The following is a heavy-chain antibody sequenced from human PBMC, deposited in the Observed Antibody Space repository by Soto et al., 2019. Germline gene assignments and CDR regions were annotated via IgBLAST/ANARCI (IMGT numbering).Heavy chain of an antibody. J-gene: IGHJ4*02. CDR3: ARDWSEIFACSGGSCYIDY. D-gene: IGHD2-15*01. CDR2: ISSSSSYI. Sequence: GGSLRLSCAASGFTFSSYSMNWVRQAPGKGLEWVSSISSSSSYIYYADSVKGRFTISRDNAKNSLYLQMNSLRAEDTAVYYCARDWSEIFACSGGSCYIDYWGQGTLVTVSS. V-gene: IGHV3-21*01. CDR1: GFTFSSYS.